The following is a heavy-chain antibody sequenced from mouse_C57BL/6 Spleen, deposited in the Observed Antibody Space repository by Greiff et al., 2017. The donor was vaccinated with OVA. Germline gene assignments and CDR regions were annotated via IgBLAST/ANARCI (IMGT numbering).Heavy chain of an antibody. V-gene: IGHV5-9*01. Sequence: EVTVVESGGGLVKPGGSLKLSCAASGFTFRSYTMSWVRQTPEKRLEWVATIRGGGGNTYYPDSVKGRFTISRDNAKNTLYLQMRSLRSEDTALYYCARHRGGFDYWGQGTTLTVSS. CDR2: IRGGGGNT. CDR3: ARHRGGFDY. J-gene: IGHJ2*01. D-gene: IGHD3-3*01. CDR1: GFTFRSYT.